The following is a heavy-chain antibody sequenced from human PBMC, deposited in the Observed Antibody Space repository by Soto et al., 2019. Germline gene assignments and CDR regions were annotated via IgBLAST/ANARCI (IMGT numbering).Heavy chain of an antibody. V-gene: IGHV1-3*05. CDR3: ARSIVVVTALDY. D-gene: IGHD2-21*02. CDR1: GYTFTSYA. CDR2: INAGNGNT. J-gene: IGHJ4*02. Sequence: QVQLVQSGAEEKKPGASVKVSCKASGYTFTSYAMHWVRQAPGQRLEWMGWINAGNGNTKYSQKFQGRVTITRDTSASKAYMELSSLRSEDTAVCYCARSIVVVTALDYWGQGTLVTVSS.